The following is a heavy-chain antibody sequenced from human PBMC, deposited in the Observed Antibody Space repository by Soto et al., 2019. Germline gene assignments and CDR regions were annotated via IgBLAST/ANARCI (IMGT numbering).Heavy chain of an antibody. V-gene: IGHV4-39*01. J-gene: IGHJ3*02. CDR2: IYYSGST. CDR1: GGSISSSSYY. D-gene: IGHD5-18*01. Sequence: SETLSLTCTVSGGSISSSSYYWGWIRQPPGKGMEWIGSIYYSGSTYYNPSLKSRVTISVDTSKNQFSLKLSSVTAADTAVYYCARGSYGPLGDAFDIWGQGTMVTVSS. CDR3: ARGSYGPLGDAFDI.